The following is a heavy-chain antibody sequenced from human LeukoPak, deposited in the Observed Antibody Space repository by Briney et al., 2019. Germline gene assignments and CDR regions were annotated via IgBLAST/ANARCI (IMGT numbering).Heavy chain of an antibody. D-gene: IGHD3-22*01. Sequence: PSETLSLTCAVYGGSFSGYYWSWIRQPPGKGLEWIGEINHSGSTNYNPSLKSRVTISVDTSKNQFSLKLSSVTPADTAVYYCASIDYYDSSGPEGYWGQGTLVTVSS. J-gene: IGHJ4*02. CDR2: INHSGST. CDR1: GGSFSGYY. V-gene: IGHV4-34*01. CDR3: ASIDYYDSSGPEGY.